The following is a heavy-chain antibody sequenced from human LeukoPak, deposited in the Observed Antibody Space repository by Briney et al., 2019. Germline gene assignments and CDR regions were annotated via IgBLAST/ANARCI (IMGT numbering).Heavy chain of an antibody. CDR1: GYTFTGYY. D-gene: IGHD6-6*01. J-gene: IGHJ5*02. CDR3: ARDYSSIAASLGFDP. V-gene: IGHV1-2*02. CDR2: INPNSGGT. Sequence: SVKVSCKASGYTFTGYYMHWVRQAPGQGLEWMGWINPNSGGTNYAQKFQGRVTMTRDTSISTAYMELSRLRSDDTAVYYCARDYSSIAASLGFDPWGQGTLVTVPS.